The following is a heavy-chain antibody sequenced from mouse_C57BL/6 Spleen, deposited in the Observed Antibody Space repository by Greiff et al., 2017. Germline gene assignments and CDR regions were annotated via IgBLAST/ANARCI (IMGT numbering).Heavy chain of an antibody. CDR1: GYAFSSSW. V-gene: IGHV1-82*01. CDR2: IYPGDGDT. CDR3: AGLRRGGYYAMDY. Sequence: VHLVEPGPELVKPGASVKISCKASGYAFSSSWMNWVKQRPGKGLEWIGRIYPGDGDTNYNGTFKGKATLTAAKSSSTASMQLSRLTSEDSAVYFCAGLRRGGYYAMDYWGRGTSVTVAS. J-gene: IGHJ4*01. D-gene: IGHD2-4*01.